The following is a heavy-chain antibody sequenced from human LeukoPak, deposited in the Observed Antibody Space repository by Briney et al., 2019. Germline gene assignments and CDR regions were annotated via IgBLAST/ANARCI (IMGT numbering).Heavy chain of an antibody. J-gene: IGHJ5*02. CDR1: GYTFTSYG. Sequence: SVKVSCKASGYTFTSYGISWVRQAPGQGLEWMGRIIPILGIANYAQKFQGRVTITADKSTSTAYMELSSLRSEDTAVYYCATSRLAAGTGWFDPWGQGTLVTVSS. CDR3: ATSRLAAGTGWFDP. V-gene: IGHV1-69*04. CDR2: IIPILGIA. D-gene: IGHD6-13*01.